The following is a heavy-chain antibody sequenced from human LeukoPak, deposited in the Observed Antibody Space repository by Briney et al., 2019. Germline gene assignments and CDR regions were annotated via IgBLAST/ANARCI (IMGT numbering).Heavy chain of an antibody. J-gene: IGHJ4*02. CDR3: ARGGYYAASDI. CDR1: GLTFSSHA. CDR2: IVSNGGNT. V-gene: IGHV3-64*02. Sequence: GRSLRLSCAASGLTFSSHAMHWVRQAPGKGMEYVSAIVSNGGNTYYADSVRGRFTISRDNSKDTVYLQMGSLRPEDTAVYYCARGGYYAASDIWGQGALVTVSS. D-gene: IGHD3-3*01.